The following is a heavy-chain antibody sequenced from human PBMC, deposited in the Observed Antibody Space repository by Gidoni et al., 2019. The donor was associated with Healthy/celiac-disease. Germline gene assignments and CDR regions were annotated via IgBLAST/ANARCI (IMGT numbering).Heavy chain of an antibody. CDR3: ARHGEGELRYYGMDV. CDR1: GYSFTSYW. J-gene: IGHJ6*02. V-gene: IGHV5-51*01. D-gene: IGHD1-26*01. Sequence: EVQLVQSGAEVKKPGASLKISCKGSGYSFTSYWIGWVRQMPGKGLEWMGIFYPGDSDTRYSPSFQGQVTISADKSISTAYLQWSSLKASDTAMYYCARHGEGELRYYGMDVWGQGTTVTVSS. CDR2: FYPGDSDT.